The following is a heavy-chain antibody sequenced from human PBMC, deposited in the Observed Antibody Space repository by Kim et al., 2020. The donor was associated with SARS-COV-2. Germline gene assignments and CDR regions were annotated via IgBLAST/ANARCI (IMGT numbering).Heavy chain of an antibody. Sequence: ASVKVSCKASGDIFTNVFTHWLRQAPGQGLEWMGVINRSGGSTTYAPEFQGRLTLTTDTSTRTVYMDLNSLRSDDTAVYYCARAATGSSWFSSWFDLWGQGTLVTVSS. CDR1: GDIFTNVF. J-gene: IGHJ5*02. V-gene: IGHV1-46*01. CDR3: ARAATGSSWFSSWFDL. CDR2: INRSGGST. D-gene: IGHD6-13*01.